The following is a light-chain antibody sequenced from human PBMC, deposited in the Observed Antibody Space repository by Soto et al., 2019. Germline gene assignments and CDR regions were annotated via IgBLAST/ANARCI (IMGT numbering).Light chain of an antibody. J-gene: IGLJ2*01. CDR3: SSYTSCSPLV. CDR2: EVS. CDR1: SSDVGGYNY. V-gene: IGLV2-14*01. Sequence: QSALTQPASVSGSPGQSITISCTGTSSDVGGYNYVSWYQQHPGIAPKLMISEVSNRPSGVSNRFSGSKSGNTASLTISGLQAEDEADYYCSSYTSCSPLVFGGGTKVTVL.